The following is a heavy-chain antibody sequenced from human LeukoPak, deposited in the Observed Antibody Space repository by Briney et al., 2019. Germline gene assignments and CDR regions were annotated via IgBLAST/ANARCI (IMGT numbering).Heavy chain of an antibody. CDR1: GFTFSSYG. D-gene: IGHD6-13*01. CDR2: IWYDGGNK. Sequence: GRSLRLSCAASGFTFSSYGMHWVRQAPGKGLEWVAVIWYDGGNKYYADSVKGRFTISRDNSKNTLYLQMNSLRAEDTAVYYCARRAGNRRFLYYFDYWGQGTLVTVSS. J-gene: IGHJ4*02. V-gene: IGHV3-33*01. CDR3: ARRAGNRRFLYYFDY.